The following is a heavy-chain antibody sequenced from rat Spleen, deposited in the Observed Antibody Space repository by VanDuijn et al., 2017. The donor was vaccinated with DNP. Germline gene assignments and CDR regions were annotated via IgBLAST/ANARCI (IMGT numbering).Heavy chain of an antibody. CDR3: ARLGGTLFDY. J-gene: IGHJ2*01. CDR1: GFTFSNYD. CDR2: LSTGGGNT. Sequence: EVQLVESGGGLVQPGRSLKLSCAASGFTFSNYDMAWVRKAPTKGLEWVASLSTGGGNTYYRDSVEGRFTISRDNAKSTLYLQMDSLRSEYTATYYCARLGGTLFDYWGQGVMVTVSS. D-gene: IGHD1-11*01. V-gene: IGHV5S23*01.